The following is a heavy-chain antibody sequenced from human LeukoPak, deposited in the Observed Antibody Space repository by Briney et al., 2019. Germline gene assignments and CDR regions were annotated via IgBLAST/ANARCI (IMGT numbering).Heavy chain of an antibody. J-gene: IGHJ4*02. CDR2: ISYTGST. Sequence: SSETLSLTCAVSGGSISSSYCTWIRQPPGKGLELIGYISYTGSTDYNPSLKSRVTISLDTSKNQFSLKLSSVTAADTAVYYCARGSGSSFDYWGQGTLVTVSS. CDR1: GGSISSSY. D-gene: IGHD3-10*01. V-gene: IGHV4-59*08. CDR3: ARGSGSSFDY.